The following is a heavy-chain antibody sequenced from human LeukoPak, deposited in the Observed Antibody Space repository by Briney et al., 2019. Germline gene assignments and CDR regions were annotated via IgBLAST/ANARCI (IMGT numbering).Heavy chain of an antibody. Sequence: GGSLRLSCAASGFSFISYGMHWVRQAPGKGLEWVGVISDDGRNKKYADSVKGRFTITRDNSKDTLYLQMNSLRDEDAAVYYCAKRPSDYGDYVTYFDYWGQGTLVTVSS. CDR3: AKRPSDYGDYVTYFDY. CDR2: ISDDGRNK. D-gene: IGHD4-17*01. CDR1: GFSFISYG. J-gene: IGHJ4*02. V-gene: IGHV3-30*18.